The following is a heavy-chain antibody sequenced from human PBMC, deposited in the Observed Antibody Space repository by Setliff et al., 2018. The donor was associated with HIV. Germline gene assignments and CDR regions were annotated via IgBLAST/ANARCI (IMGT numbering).Heavy chain of an antibody. Sequence: GGSLRLSCAASGFTFSDYYMGWIRQAPGKGLVWVSRIKTDGSSTSYADSVKGRFTISRDNAKNTLFLQMNSLRAEDTAVYYCARAQDNYYDSSGYSFDSWGQGSLVTVSS. CDR1: GFTFSDYY. J-gene: IGHJ4*02. V-gene: IGHV3-74*01. D-gene: IGHD3-22*01. CDR3: ARAQDNYYDSSGYSFDS. CDR2: IKTDGSST.